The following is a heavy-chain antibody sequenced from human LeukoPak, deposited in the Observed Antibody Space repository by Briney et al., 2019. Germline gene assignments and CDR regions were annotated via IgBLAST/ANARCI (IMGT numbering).Heavy chain of an antibody. D-gene: IGHD1-26*01. CDR1: GFTFSSYG. CDR3: AKDSDGGSPDY. V-gene: IGHV3-30*18. J-gene: IGHJ4*02. CDR2: ISYDGSNK. Sequence: GGSLRLSCAASGFTFSSYGMHWVRQAPGKGLEWVAVISYDGSNKYYADSVKGRFTISRDNSKNTLYLQMNSLRAEDTAVYYCAKDSDGGSPDYWGQGTLVTVSS.